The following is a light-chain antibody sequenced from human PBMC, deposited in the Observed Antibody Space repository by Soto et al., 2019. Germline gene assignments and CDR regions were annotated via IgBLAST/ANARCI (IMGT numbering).Light chain of an antibody. V-gene: IGLV2-8*01. CDR3: SSYAGSNNVV. CDR1: SSDVGGYNY. CDR2: EVS. J-gene: IGLJ2*01. Sequence: QSALTQPPSASGSPGQSVTISCTGTSSDVGGYNYVSWYQQHPGKAPKLMIYEVSKRPSGVPDRFSGSNSGNTPSLTVSGLQAEDEADYYCSSYAGSNNVVFGGGTKLTVL.